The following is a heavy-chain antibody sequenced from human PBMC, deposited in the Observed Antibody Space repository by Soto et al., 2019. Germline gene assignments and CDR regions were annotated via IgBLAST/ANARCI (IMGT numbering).Heavy chain of an antibody. CDR1: GYTFTSYG. V-gene: IGHV1-18*01. J-gene: IGHJ5*02. CDR2: ISACSGNT. Sequence: ASVKVSCKASGYTFTSYGISWVRQARGQGLEWIGWISACSGNTNYAQKLQERVTITRDMSTSTAYMELSSLRSEDTAVYYCAASVDLSFDPWGQGTLVTVSS. CDR3: AASVDLSFDP.